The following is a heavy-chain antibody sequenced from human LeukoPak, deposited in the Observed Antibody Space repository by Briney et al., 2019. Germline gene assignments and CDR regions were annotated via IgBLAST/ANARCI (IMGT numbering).Heavy chain of an antibody. D-gene: IGHD1-26*01. J-gene: IGHJ4*02. V-gene: IGHV4-39*01. CDR2: ISYSGKT. CDR3: ARRRVGAIDY. CDR1: GGSVSNSDFY. Sequence: PSETLSLTCIVSGGSVSNSDFYWGWIRQPPGRGLEWIGNISYSGKTFYNPSLKSRVTISADTTQNQLSLRLTSVTAADTAVYYCARRRVGAIDYWGQGTLVTVSS.